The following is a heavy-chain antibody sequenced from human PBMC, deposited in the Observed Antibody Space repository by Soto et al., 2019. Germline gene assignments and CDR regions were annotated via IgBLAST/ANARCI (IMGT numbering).Heavy chain of an antibody. J-gene: IGHJ5*02. Sequence: PVGSLRLSCAASGFTFSNYWMHWVRQAPGKGLVWVSRANSDGSITNYADCVRGRFTISRDNAKNTLYLQMNSLRAEDTAVYYCARVIRWFDTWGQGTLVTVS. V-gene: IGHV3-74*01. CDR1: GFTFSNYW. CDR3: ARVIRWFDT. CDR2: ANSDGSIT.